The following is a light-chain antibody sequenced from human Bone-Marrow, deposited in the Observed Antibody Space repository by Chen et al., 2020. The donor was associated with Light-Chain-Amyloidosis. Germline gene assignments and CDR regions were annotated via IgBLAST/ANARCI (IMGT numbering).Light chain of an antibody. CDR1: SSDVGGYNY. CDR3: SSYTSSSTPYVV. J-gene: IGLJ2*01. V-gene: IGLV2-14*01. CDR2: DVS. Sequence: QSALTQPASVSGSPGQSITISCTGTSSDVGGYNYVSWYQQHPGKAPQLMIYDVSNRPSGVSNRFSGSKSGNTASLTISGLQAEDEADYYCSSYTSSSTPYVVVGGVTKLTVL.